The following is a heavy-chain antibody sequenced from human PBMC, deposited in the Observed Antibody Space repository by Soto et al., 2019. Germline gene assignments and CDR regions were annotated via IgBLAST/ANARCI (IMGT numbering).Heavy chain of an antibody. CDR1: VFTFSSYD. Sequence: AGSLRLSCASSVFTFSSYDMHCVRQSTGKGLEWVSAIGTAGDPYYPGSVKGRFTISRENAKNSLYLQMNSLRAGDTAVYYCARAALYCSSTSCYPGYGMEVLGQGTTVNVS. V-gene: IGHV3-13*05. D-gene: IGHD2-2*01. CDR3: ARAALYCSSTSCYPGYGMEV. CDR2: IGTAGDP. J-gene: IGHJ6*01.